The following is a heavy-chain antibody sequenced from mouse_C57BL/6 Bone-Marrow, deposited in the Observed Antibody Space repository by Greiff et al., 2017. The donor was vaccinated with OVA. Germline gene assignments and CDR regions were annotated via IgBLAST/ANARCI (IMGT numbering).Heavy chain of an antibody. V-gene: IGHV5-9-1*02. D-gene: IGHD1-1*01. CDR3: TRGDGCRYLDD. CDR1: GFTFSSYA. CDR2: ISSGGGYT. J-gene: IGHJ1*03. Sequence: EVLLVESGEGLVKPGGSLKLSCAASGFTFSSYAMSWVRQTPEKRLEWVAYISSGGGYTYYPDTVKGRFTISRDNARNTLYLQMSSLKSEDTAIYYCTRGDGCRYLDDWGTGTTVTVSS.